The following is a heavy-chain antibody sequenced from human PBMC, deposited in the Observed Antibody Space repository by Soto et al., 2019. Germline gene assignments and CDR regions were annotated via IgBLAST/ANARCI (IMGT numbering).Heavy chain of an antibody. CDR3: ARESVVVVAATHAFDI. CDR1: GFTFGSYG. CDR2: IWYDGSNK. V-gene: IGHV3-33*01. J-gene: IGHJ3*02. D-gene: IGHD2-15*01. Sequence: GGSLRLSCAASGFTFGSYGMHWVRQAPGKGLEWVAVIWYDGSNKYYADSVKGRFTISRDNSKNTLYLQMNSLRAEDTAVYYCARESVVVVAATHAFDIWGQGTMVTVSS.